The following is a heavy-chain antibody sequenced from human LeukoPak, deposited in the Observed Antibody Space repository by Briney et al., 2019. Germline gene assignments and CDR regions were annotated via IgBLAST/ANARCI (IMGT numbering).Heavy chain of an antibody. V-gene: IGHV4-4*02. CDR2: VSLAGQT. CDR1: GGSISNTNW. J-gene: IGHJ4*02. D-gene: IGHD1-26*01. Sequence: PLETLTLTCDVSGGSISNTNWWSWARQPPGQGLEWIGEVSLAGQTNYNPSLSGRVTMSLDESSNQLSLKLTSVTAADTAIYYCSRESGAGCPFGYWGQGTVAVVPS. CDR3: SRESGAGCPFGY.